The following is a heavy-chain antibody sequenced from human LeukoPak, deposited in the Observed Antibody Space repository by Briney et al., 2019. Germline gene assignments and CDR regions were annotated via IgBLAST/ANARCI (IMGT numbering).Heavy chain of an antibody. J-gene: IGHJ4*02. V-gene: IGHV4-39*07. D-gene: IGHD2-15*01. CDR1: GGSISSSTYY. CDR3: ARVPGYCSGGSCPSSVDY. Sequence: PSETLSLTCTVSGGSISSSTYYWGWIRQPPGKGLEWIGSIFYSGSTYYNPSLKSRVTISVDTSKNQFSLKLSSATAADTAVYYCARVPGYCSGGSCPSSVDYWGQGTLVTVSS. CDR2: IFYSGST.